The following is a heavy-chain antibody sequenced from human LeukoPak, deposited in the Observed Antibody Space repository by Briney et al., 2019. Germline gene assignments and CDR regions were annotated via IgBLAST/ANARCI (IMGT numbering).Heavy chain of an antibody. Sequence: PGRSLRLSCAASGLGITRNGMHWVRQAPGKGLEWVAVISYDGSDKYYADSVRGRFTISRDNSRKTLYLEMSSPRVEDTAVYYCARELTTNWFDPWGQGTLVTVSS. CDR1: GLGITRNG. J-gene: IGHJ5*02. V-gene: IGHV3-30*03. CDR3: ARELTTNWFDP. CDR2: ISYDGSDK. D-gene: IGHD4/OR15-4a*01.